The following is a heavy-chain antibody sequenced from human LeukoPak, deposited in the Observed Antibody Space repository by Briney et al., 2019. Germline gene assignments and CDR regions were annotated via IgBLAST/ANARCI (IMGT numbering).Heavy chain of an antibody. J-gene: IGHJ4*02. Sequence: GGSLRLSCAASGFTFSSYGMHWVRQAPGKGLEWVAVISYDGSNKYYADSVKGRFTISRDNSKNTLYLQMNSLRAEDTAVYYCAKSPLNDYGGHWGQGTLVTVSS. D-gene: IGHD4-23*01. V-gene: IGHV3-30*18. CDR3: AKSPLNDYGGH. CDR2: ISYDGSNK. CDR1: GFTFSSYG.